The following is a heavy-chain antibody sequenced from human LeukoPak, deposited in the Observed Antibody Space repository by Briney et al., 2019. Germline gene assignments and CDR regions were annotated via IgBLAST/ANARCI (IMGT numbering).Heavy chain of an antibody. CDR2: LNQSGSS. J-gene: IGHJ1*01. CDR3: ARGELLWLGEEWFQH. V-gene: IGHV4-34*01. Sequence: SETLSLTCAVHGGSFSGYYWSWSRQPPGKGLEWSGELNQSGSSDYNPSLKSRVTTSVDTSKNQFSLKPSSVTAADTAVYYCARGELLWLGEEWFQHWGQGTLVTVSS. CDR1: GGSFSGYY. D-gene: IGHD3-10*01.